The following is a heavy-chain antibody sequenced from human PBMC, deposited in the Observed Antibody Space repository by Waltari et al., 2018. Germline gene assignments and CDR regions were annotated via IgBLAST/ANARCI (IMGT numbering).Heavy chain of an antibody. J-gene: IGHJ5*02. CDR2: INHSGST. Sequence: QVQLQQWGAGLLKPSETLSLTCAVYGGSFSGYYWSWIRQPPGTGLEWIGEINHSGSTNYNPALKSRVTISVDTSKNQFSLKLSSVTAADTAVYYCARSLVGSGGLFDPWGQGTLVTVSS. CDR1: GGSFSGYY. V-gene: IGHV4-34*01. D-gene: IGHD6-25*01. CDR3: ARSLVGSGGLFDP.